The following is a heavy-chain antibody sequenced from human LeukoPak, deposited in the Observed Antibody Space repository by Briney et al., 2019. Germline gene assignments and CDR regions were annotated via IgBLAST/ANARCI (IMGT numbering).Heavy chain of an antibody. CDR3: ATLLFGGDHFDY. D-gene: IGHD3-16*01. J-gene: IGHJ4*02. CDR2: ISSDSSHI. V-gene: IGHV3-21*01. Sequence: GGSLRLSCAASGFAFSNFSMNWVRQAPGKGLEWVSSISSDSSHIYDADSVKGRFTISRDNAKNLLYLQMNSLRAEDSAVYHCATLLFGGDHFDYWGRGTLVTVSS. CDR1: GFAFSNFS.